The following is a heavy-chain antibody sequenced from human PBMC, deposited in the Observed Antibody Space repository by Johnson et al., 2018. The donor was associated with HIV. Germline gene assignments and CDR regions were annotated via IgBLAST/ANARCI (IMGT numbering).Heavy chain of an antibody. J-gene: IGHJ3*02. CDR1: GFTFGSYG. CDR2: ISYDGSNK. D-gene: IGHD3-10*01. V-gene: IGHV3-30*18. CDR3: AKVWYYYGYVSAFDI. Sequence: QVQLVESGGGVVQPGRSLRLSCAASGFTFGSYGIHWVRQAPGKGLEWVAVISYDGSNKYYADSVKGRFTISRDNSKNTLYLQMNSLRAEDTAVYYCAKVWYYYGYVSAFDIWGQGTIVTVSS.